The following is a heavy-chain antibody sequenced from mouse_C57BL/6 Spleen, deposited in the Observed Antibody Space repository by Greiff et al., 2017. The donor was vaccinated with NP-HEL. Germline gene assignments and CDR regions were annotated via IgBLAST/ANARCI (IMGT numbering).Heavy chain of an antibody. CDR2: IYPGDGDT. D-gene: IGHD1-1*01. Sequence: VQLQESGAELVKPGASVKISCKASGYAFSSYWMNWVKQRPGKGLEWIGQIYPGDGDTNYNGKFKGKATLTADKSSSTAYMQLSSLTSEDSAVYFWARGEYNGSSYGYFDYWGQGTTLTVSS. CDR1: GYAFSSYW. V-gene: IGHV1-80*01. CDR3: ARGEYNGSSYGYFDY. J-gene: IGHJ2*01.